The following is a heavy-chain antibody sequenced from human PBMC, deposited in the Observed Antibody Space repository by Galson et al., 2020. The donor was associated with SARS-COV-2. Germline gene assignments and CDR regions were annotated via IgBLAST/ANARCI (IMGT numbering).Heavy chain of an antibody. CDR2: IAKDGSHK. CDR3: ARDMAYCSGSSCYSGWCDP. Sequence: GGSLRPSCAASGFTFTRHAMPWVRQAPGKGLERVAVIAKDGSHKYYADSVTGRLTTSRDNSKNTLFLQMNSLRAEDTAVYYCARDMAYCSGSSCYSGWCDPWGQGTLVTVSS. V-gene: IGHV3-30*04. J-gene: IGHJ5*02. D-gene: IGHD2-15*01. CDR1: GFTFTRHA.